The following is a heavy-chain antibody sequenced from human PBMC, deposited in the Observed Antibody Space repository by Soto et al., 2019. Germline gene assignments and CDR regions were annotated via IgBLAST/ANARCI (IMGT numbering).Heavy chain of an antibody. V-gene: IGHV4-30-4*01. J-gene: IGHJ6*02. Sequence: TLSLTCTVSGGSISSGDYYWSWIRQPPGKGLEWIGYIYYSGSTYYNPSLKSRVTISVDTSKNQFSLKLSSVTAADTAVYYCARDPQIVVVPAAPDSYYYGMDVWGQGTTVTVSS. D-gene: IGHD2-2*01. CDR1: GGSISSGDYY. CDR2: IYYSGST. CDR3: ARDPQIVVVPAAPDSYYYGMDV.